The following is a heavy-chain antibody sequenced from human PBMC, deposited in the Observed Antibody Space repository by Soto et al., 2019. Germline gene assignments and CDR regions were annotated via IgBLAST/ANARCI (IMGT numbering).Heavy chain of an antibody. J-gene: IGHJ5*02. CDR1: GGSISSYY. CDR2: IYYSGST. CDR3: ARDVTSNHNCFEL. Sequence: PSETLSLTCTVSGGSISSYYWSWIRQPPGKGLEWIGYIYYSGSTNYNPSLKSRVTISVDTSKNQFSLKLSSVTAADTAVYYCARDVTSNHNCFELWGHGTLVTVSS. V-gene: IGHV4-59*12. D-gene: IGHD2-2*01.